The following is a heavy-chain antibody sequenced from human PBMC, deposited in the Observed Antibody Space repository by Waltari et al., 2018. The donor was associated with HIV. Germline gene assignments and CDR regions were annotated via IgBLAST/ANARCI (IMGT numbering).Heavy chain of an antibody. CDR1: GFTFSSYA. V-gene: IGHV3-23*01. CDR3: AKDRRGFGDSSGWYHLSGLSEYFQH. Sequence: EVQLLESGGGLVQPGGSLRLSCAASGFTFSSYAMSWVRQAPGKGLEWVSAISGSGCSSNYADSVKGRFTISRDNAKNTLYLQMNSLRAEDTAVYYCAKDRRGFGDSSGWYHLSGLSEYFQHWGQGTLVTVSS. D-gene: IGHD6-19*01. J-gene: IGHJ1*01. CDR2: ISGSGCSS.